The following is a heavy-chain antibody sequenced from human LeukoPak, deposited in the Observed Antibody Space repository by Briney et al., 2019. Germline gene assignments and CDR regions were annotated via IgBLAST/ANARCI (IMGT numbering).Heavy chain of an antibody. CDR3: AKGRMVATWVEEFDY. CDR1: GFTFSSYA. CDR2: ISGSGGST. J-gene: IGHJ4*02. D-gene: IGHD5-12*01. Sequence: GGSLRLSCAASGFTFSSYAMSWVRQAPGKRLEWVSAISGSGGSTYYADSVKGRFTISRDNSKNTLYLQMNSLRAEDTAVYYCAKGRMVATWVEEFDYWGQGTLVTVSS. V-gene: IGHV3-23*01.